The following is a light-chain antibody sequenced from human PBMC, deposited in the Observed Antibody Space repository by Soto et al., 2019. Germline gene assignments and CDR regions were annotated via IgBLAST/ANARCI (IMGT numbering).Light chain of an antibody. CDR1: QSVSTN. Sequence: EIVMTQSPATLSGSPGERATLSCRASQSVSTNLAWYQQKPGQAPRLLIYGASTRATGIPARFSGSGSGTEFPLAISSLQFHDFEVYYSHPYTNRPPWTFGQETKL. V-gene: IGKV3-15*01. CDR3: HPYTNRPPWT. CDR2: GAS. J-gene: IGKJ1*01.